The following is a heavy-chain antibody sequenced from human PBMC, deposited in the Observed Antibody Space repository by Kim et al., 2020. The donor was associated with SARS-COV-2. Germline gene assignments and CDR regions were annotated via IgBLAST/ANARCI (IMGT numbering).Heavy chain of an antibody. CDR2: MNPNSGNT. Sequence: ASVKVSCKASGYTFTSYDINWVRQATGQGLEWMGWMNPNSGNTGYAQKFQGRVTMTRNTSISTAYMELSSLRSEDTAVYYCARGASPRRWLQFLGWAGRTYYYYGMDVWGQGTTVTVSS. J-gene: IGHJ6*02. V-gene: IGHV1-8*01. CDR3: ARGASPRRWLQFLGWAGRTYYYYGMDV. D-gene: IGHD3-3*01. CDR1: GYTFTSYD.